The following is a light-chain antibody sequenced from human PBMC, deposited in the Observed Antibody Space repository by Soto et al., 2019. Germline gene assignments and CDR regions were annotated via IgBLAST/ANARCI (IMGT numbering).Light chain of an antibody. CDR1: QSIRSY. Sequence: EIVLTQSPATLSLSPGERATLSCRASQSIRSYLAWYQQKPGKAPRLLIYDASNRATGIPARFSGSGSGTDFTLTISRLEPEDFAVYYCQQSSNWPSITFGQGTRLEIK. J-gene: IGKJ5*01. CDR3: QQSSNWPSIT. V-gene: IGKV3-11*01. CDR2: DAS.